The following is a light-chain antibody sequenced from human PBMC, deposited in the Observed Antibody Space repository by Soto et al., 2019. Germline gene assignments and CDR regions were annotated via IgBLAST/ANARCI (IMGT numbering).Light chain of an antibody. V-gene: IGKV1-5*01. Sequence: DIQMTQSPSTLSASVGDRVTITCRASQSISSWLAWYQQKPGKAPNLLIYDASILESGVPSRFSGSRSGTEFTLTISSLQPDDFETYYCQQYNSYSTFGQGTKVEIK. J-gene: IGKJ1*01. CDR1: QSISSW. CDR3: QQYNSYST. CDR2: DAS.